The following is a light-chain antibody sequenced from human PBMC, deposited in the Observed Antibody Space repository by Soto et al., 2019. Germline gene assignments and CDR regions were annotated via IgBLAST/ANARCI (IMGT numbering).Light chain of an antibody. V-gene: IGLV2-14*01. J-gene: IGLJ1*01. CDR2: DVS. CDR3: SSYTTSHTRQIV. Sequence: QSVLTQPASVSGSPGQAITISCTGTSSDVGGYNYVSWYQQHPGKAPKFMIYDVSNRPSGVSNRFSGSKSGNTASLAISGLQAEDEADYYSSSYTTSHTRQIVFRTGTKVNV. CDR1: SSDVGGYNY.